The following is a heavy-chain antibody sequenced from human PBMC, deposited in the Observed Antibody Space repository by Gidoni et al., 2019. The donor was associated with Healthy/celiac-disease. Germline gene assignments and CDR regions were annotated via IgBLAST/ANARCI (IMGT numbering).Heavy chain of an antibody. D-gene: IGHD3-10*01. Sequence: EVQLVESGGGLVKPGGSLRFSCAASGFTFSSYSMNWVRQAPGKGLEWVSSISSSSSYIYYANSVKGRFTISRDNAKNSLYLQMNSLRAEDAAVYYCAREWSRGSYFDYWGQGTLVTVSS. V-gene: IGHV3-21*01. CDR1: GFTFSSYS. CDR3: AREWSRGSYFDY. J-gene: IGHJ4*02. CDR2: ISSSSSYI.